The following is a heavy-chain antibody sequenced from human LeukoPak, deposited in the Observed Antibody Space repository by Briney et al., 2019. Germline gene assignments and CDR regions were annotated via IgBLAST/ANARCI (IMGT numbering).Heavy chain of an antibody. CDR2: IYHSGST. CDR3: ARSPGYVNWFDP. J-gene: IGHJ5*02. Sequence: SETLSLTCAVSGYSISSGYYWGWIRPPPGKGLEWIGSIYHSGSTYYNPSLKSRVTISVDTSKNQFSLKLSSVTAADTAVYYCARSPGYVNWFDPWGQGTLVTVSS. D-gene: IGHD5-12*01. CDR1: GYSISSGYY. V-gene: IGHV4-38-2*01.